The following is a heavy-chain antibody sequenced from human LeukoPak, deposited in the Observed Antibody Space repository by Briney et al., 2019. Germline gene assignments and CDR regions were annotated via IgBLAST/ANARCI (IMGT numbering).Heavy chain of an antibody. CDR2: IWYDGSNK. CDR1: GFTFSSYG. Sequence: PGRSLRLSCAASGFTFSSYGMHWVRQAPGKGLEWVAVIWYDGSNKYYADSVKGRFTISRDNPKNTLYLQMSSLRAEDTAVYYCARGATTVTTRSAFDYWGQGTLVTVSS. D-gene: IGHD4-17*01. CDR3: ARGATTVTTRSAFDY. J-gene: IGHJ4*02. V-gene: IGHV3-33*01.